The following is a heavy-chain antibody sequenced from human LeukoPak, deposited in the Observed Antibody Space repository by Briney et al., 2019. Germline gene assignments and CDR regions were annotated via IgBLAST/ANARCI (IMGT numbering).Heavy chain of an antibody. J-gene: IGHJ4*02. CDR2: ISAYNGNT. CDR3: ARSDSSGYSVEY. CDR1: VYTFTSYV. Sequence: GASVKVSCKASVYTFTSYVISWVRQAPGQGLEGMGWISAYNGNTNYAQKLQGRVTMTKDTSTSTAYMELRSLRSDDPAVYYCARSDSSGYSVEYWGQGTLVTVSS. V-gene: IGHV1-18*01. D-gene: IGHD3-22*01.